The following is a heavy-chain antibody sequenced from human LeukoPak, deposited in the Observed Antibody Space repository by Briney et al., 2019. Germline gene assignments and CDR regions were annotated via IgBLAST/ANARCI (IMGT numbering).Heavy chain of an antibody. CDR1: GGSFSGYY. D-gene: IGHD2-15*01. Sequence: PSETLSLTCAVYGGSFSGYYWSWIRQPPGKGLEWIGEINHSGSTNYNPSLKSRVTISVDTSKNQFSLKLSSVTAADTAVYYCASVVSSMTLYYFDYWGQGTLVTVPS. CDR2: INHSGST. V-gene: IGHV4-34*01. J-gene: IGHJ4*02. CDR3: ASVVSSMTLYYFDY.